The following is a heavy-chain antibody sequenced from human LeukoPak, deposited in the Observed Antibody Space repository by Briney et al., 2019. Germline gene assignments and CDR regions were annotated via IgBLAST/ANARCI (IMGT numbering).Heavy chain of an antibody. CDR1: GGSISNYY. CDR3: ARDGYSSSWGDAFDI. D-gene: IGHD6-13*01. V-gene: IGHV4-59*01. CDR2: IYYSGST. J-gene: IGHJ3*02. Sequence: SETLSLTCTVSGGSISNYYWSWIRQPPGKGLEWIGYIYYSGSTNYNPSLKSRVTISVDTSKNQFSLKLSSVTAADTAVYYCARDGYSSSWGDAFDIWGQGTMVTVSS.